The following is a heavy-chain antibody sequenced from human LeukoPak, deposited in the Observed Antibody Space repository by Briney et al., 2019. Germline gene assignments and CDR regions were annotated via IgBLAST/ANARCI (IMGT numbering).Heavy chain of an antibody. Sequence: GGSLRLSCAASGFTFSSYSMNWVRQAPGKGLEWVALLFASGKTYYADSVKGRFTISGDPSKSTLHLQMNSLRFEDTALYFCAGSVYSQPDQWGQGTQVAVSS. J-gene: IGHJ4*01. V-gene: IGHV3-53*01. CDR2: LFASGKT. CDR1: GFTFSSYS. D-gene: IGHD4-11*01. CDR3: AGSVYSQPDQ.